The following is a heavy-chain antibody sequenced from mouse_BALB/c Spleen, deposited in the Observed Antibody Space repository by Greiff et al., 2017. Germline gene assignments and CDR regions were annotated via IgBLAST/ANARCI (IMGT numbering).Heavy chain of an antibody. CDR3: ARYRYSHYYAMDY. D-gene: IGHD2-14*01. J-gene: IGHJ4*01. CDR1: GYTFTDYW. Sequence: QVQLQQSGAELVMPGASVKMSCKASGYTFTDYWMHWVKQRPGQGLEWIGAIDTSDSYTSYNQKFNGKATLTVDESSSTAYMQLSSLTSEDSAVYYCARYRYSHYYAMDYWGQGTSVTVSA. V-gene: IGHV1-69*01. CDR2: IDTSDSYT.